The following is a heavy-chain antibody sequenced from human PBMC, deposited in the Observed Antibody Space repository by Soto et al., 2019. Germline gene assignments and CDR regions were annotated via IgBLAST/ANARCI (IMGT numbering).Heavy chain of an antibody. J-gene: IGHJ3*02. CDR1: GFTFSSYS. D-gene: IGHD3-10*01. CDR2: ISSSSSTI. V-gene: IGHV3-48*02. Sequence: GSLRLSCAASGFTFSSYSMNWVRQAPGKGLEWVSYISSSSSTIYYADSVKGRFTISRDNAKNSLYLQMNSLRDEDTAVYYCARDLVAEYYGSGSYYVRKNAFDIWGQGTMVTVSS. CDR3: ARDLVAEYYGSGSYYVRKNAFDI.